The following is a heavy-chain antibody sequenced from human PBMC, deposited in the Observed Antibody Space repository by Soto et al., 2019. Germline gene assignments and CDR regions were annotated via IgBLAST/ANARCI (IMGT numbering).Heavy chain of an antibody. D-gene: IGHD5-12*01. J-gene: IGHJ4*02. CDR2: IYPGDSDT. CDR3: ARHSLATQPGDY. V-gene: IGHV5-51*01. CDR1: GYSFSTYW. Sequence: GESLKISCKASGYSFSTYWIAWVRQRPGKGLDWMGIIYPGDSDTRYSPSFQGQVTISVDNSIDTAYLEWTTLRASDSAMYYCARHSLATQPGDYWGQGTRVTVPQ.